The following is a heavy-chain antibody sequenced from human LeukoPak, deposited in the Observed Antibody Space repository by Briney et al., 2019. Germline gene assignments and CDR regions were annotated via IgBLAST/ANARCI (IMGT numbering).Heavy chain of an antibody. D-gene: IGHD1-26*01. V-gene: IGHV4-34*01. J-gene: IGHJ4*02. Sequence: PSETLSLTCAVYGGSFSGYYWSWIRQPPGKGLEWIGEINHSGSTNYNPSLKSRVTISVDTSKNQFSLKLSSVTAADTAVYYCARTLVGALYWGQGTLVIVSS. CDR3: ARTLVGALY. CDR1: GGSFSGYY. CDR2: INHSGST.